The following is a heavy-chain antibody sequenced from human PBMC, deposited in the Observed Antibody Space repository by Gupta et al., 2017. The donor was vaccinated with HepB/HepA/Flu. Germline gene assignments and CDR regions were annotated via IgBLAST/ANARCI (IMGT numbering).Heavy chain of an antibody. D-gene: IGHD7-27*01. J-gene: IGHJ2*01. Sequence: DVQLLESGGGLVQPGGSLRLSCAASGFTVSNHALPWVRQAPGKGLEWVSTISGSGYTAYYADSVKGRFTTSRDNSKNTVYLQVSSLRVEDTALYYCATFLTGDSPTFWYFDFWGRGTQVTVSS. CDR2: ISGSGYTA. V-gene: IGHV3-23*01. CDR1: GFTVSNHA. CDR3: ATFLTGDSPTFWYFDF.